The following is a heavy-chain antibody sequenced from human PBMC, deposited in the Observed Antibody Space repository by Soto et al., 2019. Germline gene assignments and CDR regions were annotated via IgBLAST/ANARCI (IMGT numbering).Heavy chain of an antibody. CDR2: IVVGSGNT. Sequence: SVKVSCKASGFTFTSSAMQWVRQARGQRLEWIGWIVVGSGNTNYAQKFQERVTITRDMSTSTAYMELSSLRSEDTAVYYCAAGNTGYSSSWIDAFDIWGQGTMVTVSS. D-gene: IGHD6-13*01. CDR3: AAGNTGYSSSWIDAFDI. J-gene: IGHJ3*02. V-gene: IGHV1-58*02. CDR1: GFTFTSSA.